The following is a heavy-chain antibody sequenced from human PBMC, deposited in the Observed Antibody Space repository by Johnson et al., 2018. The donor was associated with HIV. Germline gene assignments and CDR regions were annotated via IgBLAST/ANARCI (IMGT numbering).Heavy chain of an antibody. CDR1: GFTFSNAW. J-gene: IGHJ3*02. D-gene: IGHD6-13*01. V-gene: IGHV3-15*01. CDR3: TTDGYSSSWYDAFDI. CDR2: IKSKTDGGTT. Sequence: VQLVESGGGLVKPGGSLRLSCAASGFTFSNAWMSWVRQAPGKGLEWVGRIKSKTDGGTTDYAAPVKGRFTISRDDSKNTLYLQMNSLKTEDTAVYYCTTDGYSSSWYDAFDIWGQGTIVTVSS.